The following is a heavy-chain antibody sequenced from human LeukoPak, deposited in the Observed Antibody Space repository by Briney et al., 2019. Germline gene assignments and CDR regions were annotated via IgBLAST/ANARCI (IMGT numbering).Heavy chain of an antibody. CDR3: ARVKGGPFDY. Sequence: GGSLRLSCAASGFTFSRDSMNWVRQAPGKGLEWVSYISSSSSSIKYADSVKGRFTISRDNAKKSLNLQMNSLRAEDTAVYYCARVKGGPFDYWGQGTLVTVSS. V-gene: IGHV3-48*04. CDR2: ISSSSSSI. CDR1: GFTFSRDS. J-gene: IGHJ4*02.